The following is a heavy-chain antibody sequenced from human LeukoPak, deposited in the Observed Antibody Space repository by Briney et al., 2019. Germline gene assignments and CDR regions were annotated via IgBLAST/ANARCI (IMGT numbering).Heavy chain of an antibody. D-gene: IGHD3-10*01. CDR1: GFPFSDYD. J-gene: IGHJ4*02. CDR2: ISSSDSRI. CDR3: ARENYGSGSSPGEFDY. Sequence: PGGSLRLSCAASGFPFSDYDMSWIRQAPGKGLEWVSYISSSDSRIYYADSVKDRFTISRDNTKNSLYLQMHSLRVEDTAVYYCARENYGSGSSPGEFDYWGQGTLVTVSS. V-gene: IGHV3-11*01.